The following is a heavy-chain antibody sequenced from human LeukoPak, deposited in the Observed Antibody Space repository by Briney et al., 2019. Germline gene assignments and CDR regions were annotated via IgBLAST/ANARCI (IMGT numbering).Heavy chain of an antibody. J-gene: IGHJ3*02. Sequence: SETLSLTCTVSGDSISYHYWSWIRQPAGKGLEWIGRIYSSASANYNPSLKSRVTMSLDTSKNQFSLNLTSVTAADTAVYYCARVLFTEEDTFDIWGQGTMVTVSS. CDR2: IYSSASA. CDR3: ARVLFTEEDTFDI. V-gene: IGHV4-4*07. CDR1: GDSISYHY.